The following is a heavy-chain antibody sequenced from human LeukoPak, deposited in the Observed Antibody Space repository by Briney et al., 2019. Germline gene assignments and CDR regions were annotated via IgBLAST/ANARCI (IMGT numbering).Heavy chain of an antibody. CDR2: IWYNGSNK. D-gene: IGHD4-17*01. J-gene: IGHJ5*02. CDR3: SRGGYGDYNNWFDP. Sequence: GGSLTLSCAASGFTISSFAMHWVRQAPGKGLEWVGDIWYNGSNKYYAESVKGRFTISRDNSKNTLYLQMNSLRAEDTAVYYCSRGGYGDYNNWFDPWGQGTLVIVSS. CDR1: GFTISSFA. V-gene: IGHV3-33*01.